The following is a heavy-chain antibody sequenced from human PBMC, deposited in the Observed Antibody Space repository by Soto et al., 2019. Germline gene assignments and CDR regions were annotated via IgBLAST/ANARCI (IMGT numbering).Heavy chain of an antibody. J-gene: IGHJ4*02. D-gene: IGHD6-13*01. Sequence: SETLPHTCTVSGGSISSYYWSWIRQPPGKGLEWIGYIYYSGSTNYNPSLKSRVTISVDTSKNQFSLKLSSVTAADTAVYYCARSQQLADFDYWGQGTLVTVSS. V-gene: IGHV4-59*01. CDR1: GGSISSYY. CDR2: IYYSGST. CDR3: ARSQQLADFDY.